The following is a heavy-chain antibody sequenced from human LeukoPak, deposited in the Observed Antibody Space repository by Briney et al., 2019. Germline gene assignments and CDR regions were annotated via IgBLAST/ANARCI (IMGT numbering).Heavy chain of an antibody. CDR2: ISRGSDHI. CDR3: ARPYDTRGYFPDY. D-gene: IGHD3-22*01. J-gene: IGHJ4*02. V-gene: IGHV3-21*01. CDR1: GFTFSSYA. Sequence: GGSLRLSCAAPGFTFSSYAMNWVRQAPGKGLEWVSSISRGSDHIFYADSMKGRFAISGDNAKNSLYLQMNSLGAEDTAVYYCARPYDTRGYFPDYWGQGTLVTVSS.